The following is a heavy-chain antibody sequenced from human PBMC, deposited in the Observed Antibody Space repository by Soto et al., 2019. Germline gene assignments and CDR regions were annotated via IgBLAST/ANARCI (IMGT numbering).Heavy chain of an antibody. V-gene: IGHV4-31*03. J-gene: IGHJ5*02. CDR1: GAALNSGNYY. D-gene: IGHD2-21*01. Sequence: SETLSLTCIVSGAALNSGNYYWSWIRQVPGKGLEWIGHIYVTGAVDYNPSLRDRITISQDTSERQFSLNLRLVTAADTAVYYCARLRIATNNYKWFDPWGQGTLVTVSS. CDR3: ARLRIATNNYKWFDP. CDR2: IYVTGAV.